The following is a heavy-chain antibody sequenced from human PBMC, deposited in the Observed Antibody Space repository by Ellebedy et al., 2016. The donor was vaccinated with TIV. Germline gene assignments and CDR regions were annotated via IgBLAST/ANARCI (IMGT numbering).Heavy chain of an antibody. CDR3: AKGGSKSGYSFDL. J-gene: IGHJ2*01. CDR1: GFTFSPYA. Sequence: GESLKISCAASGFTFSPYAMAWVRQAPGKGLEWVSGIFGSGRQRYADSVKGRFTISRDNSKNTLYLQMNSLRAEDTAVYYCAKGGSKSGYSFDLWGRGTLVTVSS. D-gene: IGHD3-3*01. V-gene: IGHV3-23*05. CDR2: IFGSGRQR.